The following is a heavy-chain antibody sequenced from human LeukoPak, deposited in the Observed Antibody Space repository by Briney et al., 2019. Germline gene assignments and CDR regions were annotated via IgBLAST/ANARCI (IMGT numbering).Heavy chain of an antibody. Sequence: GGSLRLSCAASGFTLSRYWMSWVRQAPGKGLEWVANIKQDGSQKYYVDSVEGRFTISRDNAKNSLYLQMNSLRAEDTAVYYCAYGATVFDYWGQGTLVTVSS. J-gene: IGHJ4*02. D-gene: IGHD1-26*01. CDR1: GFTLSRYW. V-gene: IGHV3-7*05. CDR3: AYGATVFDY. CDR2: IKQDGSQK.